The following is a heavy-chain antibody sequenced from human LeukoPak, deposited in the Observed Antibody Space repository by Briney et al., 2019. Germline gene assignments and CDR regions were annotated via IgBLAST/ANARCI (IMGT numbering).Heavy chain of an antibody. Sequence: SETLSLTCAVYGGSFSGYYWSWIRQPPGKGLEWMGEINHSGSTNYNPSLKSRVTISVDTSKNQFSLKLSSVTAADTAVYYCARGPPSRWLQFLYWGQGTLATVSS. CDR3: ARGPPSRWLQFLY. V-gene: IGHV4-34*01. CDR1: GGSFSGYY. D-gene: IGHD5-24*01. CDR2: INHSGST. J-gene: IGHJ4*02.